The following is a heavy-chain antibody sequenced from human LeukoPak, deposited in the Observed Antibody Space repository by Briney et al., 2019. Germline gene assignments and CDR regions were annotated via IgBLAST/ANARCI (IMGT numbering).Heavy chain of an antibody. CDR3: ARDYRAVSSGWSGGDV. CDR1: GYTFTGYY. CDR2: INPNSGGT. J-gene: IGHJ6*04. V-gene: IGHV1-2*02. Sequence: PGASVKVSCKASGYTFTGYYMHWVRQAPGQGLEWMGWINPNSGGTNYAQKFQGRVTMTRDTSISTAYMELSRLRSDDTAVYYCARDYRAVSSGWSGGDVWGKGTTVTISS. D-gene: IGHD6-19*01.